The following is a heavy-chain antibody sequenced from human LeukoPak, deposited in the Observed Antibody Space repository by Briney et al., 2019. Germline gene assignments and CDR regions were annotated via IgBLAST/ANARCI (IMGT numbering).Heavy chain of an antibody. Sequence: ASVKVSCKASGYTFINYGLTWVRQAPGQGFEWMGWISAYTGSTNYAQKLQGRVTMPTDPSTSTAYMELRSLRSDDTAVYYCARTVGAIGAFDIWGQGTMVFVSS. V-gene: IGHV1-18*01. J-gene: IGHJ3*02. CDR2: ISAYTGST. D-gene: IGHD1-26*01. CDR1: GYTFINYG. CDR3: ARTVGAIGAFDI.